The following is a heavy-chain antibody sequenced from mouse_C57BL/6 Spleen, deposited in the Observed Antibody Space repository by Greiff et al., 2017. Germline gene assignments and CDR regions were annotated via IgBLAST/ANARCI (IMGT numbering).Heavy chain of an antibody. V-gene: IGHV1-26*01. Sequence: EVQLQQSGPELVKPGASVKISCKASGYTFTDYYMNWVKQSHGKSLEWIGDINPNNGGTSYNQKFKGKATLTVDKSSSTAYMELRSLTSEDSAVYYCARPGSRSLSWYFDVWGTGTTVTVSS. D-gene: IGHD1-1*01. CDR2: INPNNGGT. J-gene: IGHJ1*03. CDR3: ARPGSRSLSWYFDV. CDR1: GYTFTDYY.